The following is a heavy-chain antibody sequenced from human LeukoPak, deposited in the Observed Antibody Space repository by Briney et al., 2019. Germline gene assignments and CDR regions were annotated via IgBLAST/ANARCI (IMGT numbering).Heavy chain of an antibody. CDR2: INPSGGST. CDR3: ARELNPRGFDY. CDR1: GYTFTSYY. D-gene: IGHD3-10*01. V-gene: IGHV1-46*01. J-gene: IGHJ4*02. Sequence: ASVKVSFTASGYTFTSYYMHWVRQAPGQGLEWMGIINPSGGSTSYAQKFRGRVTMTRDTSTSTVYMELSSLRSEDTAVYYCARELNPRGFDYWGQGTLVTVSS.